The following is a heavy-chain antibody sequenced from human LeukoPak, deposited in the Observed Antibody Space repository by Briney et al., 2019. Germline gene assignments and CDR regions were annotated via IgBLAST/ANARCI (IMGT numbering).Heavy chain of an antibody. V-gene: IGHV3-66*01. Sequence: GGSLRLSCAASGFTVSSNYMSWVRQAPGKGLEWVSVIYSGGSTYYADSVKGRFTISRDNSKNTLYLQMNSLRAEDTAVYYCARDLHPYCGGDCPYGYWGQGTLVTVSS. CDR2: IYSGGST. D-gene: IGHD2-21*02. CDR3: ARDLHPYCGGDCPYGY. J-gene: IGHJ4*02. CDR1: GFTVSSNY.